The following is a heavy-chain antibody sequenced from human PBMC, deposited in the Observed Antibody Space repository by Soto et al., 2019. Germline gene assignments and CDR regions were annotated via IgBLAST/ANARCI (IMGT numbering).Heavy chain of an antibody. CDR2: ISGSGGST. J-gene: IGHJ4*02. CDR3: AKGRDRGDFWSGLTSYFDY. D-gene: IGHD3-3*01. V-gene: IGHV3-23*01. CDR1: GFTFSSYA. Sequence: GGSLRLCCAASGFTFSSYAMSWVRQAPGKGLEWVSAISGSGGSTYYADSVKDRFTISRDNSKNTLYLQMNSLRAEDTAVYYCAKGRDRGDFWSGLTSYFDYWGQGTLVTVSS.